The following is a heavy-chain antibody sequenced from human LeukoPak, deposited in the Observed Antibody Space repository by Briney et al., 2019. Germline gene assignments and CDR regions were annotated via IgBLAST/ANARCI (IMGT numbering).Heavy chain of an antibody. CDR2: FYASGTT. D-gene: IGHD2-21*01. CDR1: GVSISNYF. J-gene: IGHJ5*02. CDR3: ARPHCGGGSCDTFDP. Sequence: SETLSLTCNVFGVSISNYFWSWLRQPAGKGLEWIGRFYASGTTYYNPSLRSRVTLSMDTSKNHFSLKLTSVTAADTAVYYCARPHCGGGSCDTFDPWGQGTLVTVSS. V-gene: IGHV4-4*07.